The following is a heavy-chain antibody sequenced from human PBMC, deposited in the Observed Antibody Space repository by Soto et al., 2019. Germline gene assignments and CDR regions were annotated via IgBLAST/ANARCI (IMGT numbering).Heavy chain of an antibody. D-gene: IGHD2-2*02. CDR1: GFTFISYA. Sequence: WGSLRLSCAASGFTFISYAIIFFRHAPCKGLEWVSAISGSGGSTYYADSVKGRFTISRDNSKNTLYLQMNSLRAEDTAVYYCAKGPYCSSTSCYSVDAFDIWGQGTMVTVSS. V-gene: IGHV3-23*01. J-gene: IGHJ3*02. CDR2: ISGSGGST. CDR3: AKGPYCSSTSCYSVDAFDI.